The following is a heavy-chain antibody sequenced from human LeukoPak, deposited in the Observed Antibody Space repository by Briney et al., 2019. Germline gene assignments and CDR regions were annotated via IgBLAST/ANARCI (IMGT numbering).Heavy chain of an antibody. Sequence: SSETLSLTCTVSGGSISNGDYYWSWIRQPPGKGLEWIGYIYYSGSTYYNPSLKSRVTISVDTSKNQFSLKLSSVTTADTAVYYCASLMKYDFWSGYSRGGYFDYWGQGTLVTVSS. CDR3: ASLMKYDFWSGYSRGGYFDY. J-gene: IGHJ4*02. V-gene: IGHV4-30-4*01. CDR2: IYYSGST. CDR1: GGSISNGDYY. D-gene: IGHD3-3*01.